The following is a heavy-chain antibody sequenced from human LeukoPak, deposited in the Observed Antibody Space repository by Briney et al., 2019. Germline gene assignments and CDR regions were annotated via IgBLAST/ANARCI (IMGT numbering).Heavy chain of an antibody. D-gene: IGHD2-15*01. V-gene: IGHV3-30-3*01. CDR1: GFTLSSYA. Sequence: PGRSLRLSCAASGFTLSSYAMHWVRQAPGKGLEWVAVISYDGSNKYYADSVKGRFTISRDNSKNTLYLQMNSLRAEDTAVYYCARDLYQYCSGGSCYGMDVWGQGTTVTVSS. CDR2: ISYDGSNK. J-gene: IGHJ6*02. CDR3: ARDLYQYCSGGSCYGMDV.